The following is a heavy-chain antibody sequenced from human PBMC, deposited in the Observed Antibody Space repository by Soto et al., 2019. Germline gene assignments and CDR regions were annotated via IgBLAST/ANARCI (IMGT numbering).Heavy chain of an antibody. D-gene: IGHD3-3*01. CDR1: GYSFTSYW. CDR3: ASQSYDFWSGYLGGLDYYGMDV. Sequence: GESLKISCKGSGYSFTSYWIGWVRQMPGKGLEWMGIIYPGDSDTRYSPSFQGQVTISADKPISTAYLQWSSLKASDTAMYYCASQSYDFWSGYLGGLDYYGMDVWGQGTTVTVSS. CDR2: IYPGDSDT. V-gene: IGHV5-51*01. J-gene: IGHJ6*02.